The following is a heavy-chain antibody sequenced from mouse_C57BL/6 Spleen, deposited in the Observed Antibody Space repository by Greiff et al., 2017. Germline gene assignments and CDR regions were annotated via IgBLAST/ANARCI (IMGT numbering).Heavy chain of an antibody. CDR3: ARSPITTVANYFDY. CDR2: IDPSDSET. D-gene: IGHD1-1*01. V-gene: IGHV1-52*01. Sequence: QVQLQQSGAELVRPGSSVKLSCKASGYTFTSYWMHWVKQRPIQGLEWIGNIDPSDSETHYNQKFKDKATLTVDKSSSTAYMQLSSLTSEDSAVYYCARSPITTVANYFDYWGQGTTLTVSS. J-gene: IGHJ2*01. CDR1: GYTFTSYW.